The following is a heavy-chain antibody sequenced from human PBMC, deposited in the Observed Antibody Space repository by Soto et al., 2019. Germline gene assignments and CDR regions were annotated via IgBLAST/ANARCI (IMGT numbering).Heavy chain of an antibody. D-gene: IGHD3-22*01. Sequence: GGSLRLSCAASGFTFSSYSMNWVRQAPGKGLEWVSSISSSSSYIYYADSVKGRFIISRDNAKNSLYLQMNSLRAEDTGVYYCARPEYYYDSRGYYGYWGQGTLVT. J-gene: IGHJ4*02. CDR3: ARPEYYYDSRGYYGY. CDR1: GFTFSSYS. V-gene: IGHV3-21*01. CDR2: ISSSSSYI.